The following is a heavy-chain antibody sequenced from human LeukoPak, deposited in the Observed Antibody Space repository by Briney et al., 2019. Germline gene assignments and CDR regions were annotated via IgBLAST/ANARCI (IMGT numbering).Heavy chain of an antibody. CDR1: GGSISSGSYY. V-gene: IGHV4-61*02. Sequence: SETLSLTCTVSGGSISSGSYYWSWIRQPAGKGLEWIGRIYTSGSTNYNPSLKSRVTISVDTSKNQFSLKLSSVTAADTAVYYCARAIGKAPNWVEPWGQGTLGTVSS. J-gene: IGHJ5*01. CDR3: ARAIGKAPNWVEP. D-gene: IGHD3-10*01. CDR2: IYTSGST.